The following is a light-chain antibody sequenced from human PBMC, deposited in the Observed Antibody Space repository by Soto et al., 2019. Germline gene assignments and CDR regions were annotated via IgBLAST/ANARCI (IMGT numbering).Light chain of an antibody. V-gene: IGLV4-69*01. J-gene: IGLJ1*01. Sequence: QTVVTQSPSASASLGASVKLTCTLSSGHSSYAIAWHQQQPEKGPRYLMKLNSDGSHSKGDGIPDRFSGSSSGAERYLTISCLQSEDEADYYCQTWGTGIHYVFGTGTKVTVL. CDR3: QTWGTGIHYV. CDR2: LNSDGSH. CDR1: SGHSSYA.